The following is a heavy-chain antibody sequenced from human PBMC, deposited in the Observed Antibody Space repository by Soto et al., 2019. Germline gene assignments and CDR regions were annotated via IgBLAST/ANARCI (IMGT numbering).Heavy chain of an antibody. CDR2: ISYDGSNK. V-gene: IGHV3-30-3*01. CDR3: VRDSSSSWYFDY. Sequence: QVQLVESGGGVVQPGRSLRLSCAASGFTFSSYAMHWVRQAPGKGLEWVAVISYDGSNKYYADSVKGRFTISRDNSKNTLYLQMNSLRAEDTAVYYCVRDSSSSWYFDYWGQGTLVTVSS. CDR1: GFTFSSYA. J-gene: IGHJ4*02. D-gene: IGHD6-13*01.